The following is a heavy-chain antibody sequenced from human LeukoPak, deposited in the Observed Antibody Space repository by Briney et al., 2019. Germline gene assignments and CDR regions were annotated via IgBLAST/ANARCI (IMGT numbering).Heavy chain of an antibody. J-gene: IGHJ4*02. V-gene: IGHV4-59*01. Sequence: SETLSLTCTVSGGSISSYYWSWIRQPPGKGLEWIGYIYYSGSTNYNPSLKSRVTISVDTSKNQFSLKLSSVTAADTAVYYCARGGDSGSYSTPFDYWGQGTLVTDSS. CDR2: IYYSGST. CDR3: ARGGDSGSYSTPFDY. CDR1: GGSISSYY. D-gene: IGHD1-26*01.